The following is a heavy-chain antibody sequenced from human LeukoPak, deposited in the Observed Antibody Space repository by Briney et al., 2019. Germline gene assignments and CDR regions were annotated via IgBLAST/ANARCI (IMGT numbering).Heavy chain of an antibody. CDR3: ARHDLDSSGYYVT. CDR1: GGSISSYY. J-gene: IGHJ5*02. CDR2: IYYSGST. D-gene: IGHD3-22*01. Sequence: PSETLSLTCTVSGGSISSYYWSWIRQPPGKGLEWIGYIYYSGSTNYNPSLKSRVTISVDTSKNQFSLKLSSVTAADTAVYYCARHDLDSSGYYVTWGQGTLVTVSS. V-gene: IGHV4-59*08.